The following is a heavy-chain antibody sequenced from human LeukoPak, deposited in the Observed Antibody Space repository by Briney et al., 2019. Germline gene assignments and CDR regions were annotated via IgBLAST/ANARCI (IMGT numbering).Heavy chain of an antibody. CDR3: ARVSNSGWVDY. V-gene: IGHV3-21*01. D-gene: IGHD6-19*01. J-gene: IGHJ4*02. CDR1: GFTFSSYS. Sequence: GGSLRLSCAAPGFTFSSYSMNWVRQAPGKGLEWVSSISSSSSYIYYADSVKGRFTISRDNAKNSLYLQMNSLRAEDMAVYYCARVSNSGWVDYWGQGTLVTVSS. CDR2: ISSSSSYI.